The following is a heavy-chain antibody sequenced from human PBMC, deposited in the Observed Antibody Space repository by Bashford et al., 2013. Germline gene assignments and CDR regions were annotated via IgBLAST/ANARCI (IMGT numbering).Heavy chain of an antibody. Sequence: ASVKVSCKASGYTFTSYDINWVRQATGQGLEWMGWMNPNSGNTGYAQKFQGRVTMTRNTSISTAYMELSSLRSEDTAVYYCARGFLSTYYGDYFADGTSDYWGQGTLVTVSS. J-gene: IGHJ4*02. V-gene: IGHV1-8*01. D-gene: IGHD4-17*01. CDR2: MNPNSGNT. CDR1: GYTFTSYD. CDR3: ARGFLSTYYGDYFADGTSDY.